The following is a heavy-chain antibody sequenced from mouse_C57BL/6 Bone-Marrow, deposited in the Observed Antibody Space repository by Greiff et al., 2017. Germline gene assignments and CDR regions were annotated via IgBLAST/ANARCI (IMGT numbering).Heavy chain of an antibody. J-gene: IGHJ1*03. CDR3: ARPDYSNYWYFDV. CDR1: GYTFTSYW. D-gene: IGHD2-5*01. V-gene: IGHV1-55*01. CDR2: IYPGSGST. Sequence: VQLQQPGAELVKPGASVKMSCKASGYTFTSYWITWVKQRPGQGLEWIGDIYPGSGSTNYNVKFKSKATLTVDTSSSTAYMQLSSLTSEDSAVYYCARPDYSNYWYFDVWGTGTTVTVSS.